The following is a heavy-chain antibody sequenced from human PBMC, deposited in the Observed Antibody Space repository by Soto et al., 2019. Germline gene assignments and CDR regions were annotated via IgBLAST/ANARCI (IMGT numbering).Heavy chain of an antibody. D-gene: IGHD1-1*01. V-gene: IGHV3-11*01. CDR2: INTKGETR. J-gene: IGHJ4*02. CDR3: ARSGIRLIEILDS. CDR1: GFTFSDHY. Sequence: QVQLVESGGGVVKPGGSLRLSCAASGFTFSDHYMNWIRQAPGQGLEWLSFINTKGETRYYADSVRGRFTFSRDNARKSLYLQMNSLRAEDTAVYYCARSGIRLIEILDSWGQGTLVTVSS.